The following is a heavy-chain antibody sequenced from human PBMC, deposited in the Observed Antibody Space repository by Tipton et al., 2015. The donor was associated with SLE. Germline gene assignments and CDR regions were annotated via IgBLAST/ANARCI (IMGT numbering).Heavy chain of an antibody. D-gene: IGHD4-17*01. CDR2: IYYSGST. CDR3: AGRYGDYPFYYYYYMDV. J-gene: IGHJ6*03. Sequence: TLSLTCTVSGGSISSYYWSWIRQPPGKGLEWIGYIYYSGSTNYNPSLKSRVTISVDTSKNQFSLKLSSVTAADTAVYYCAGRYGDYPFYYYYYMDVWGKGTRSPSP. CDR1: GGSISSYY. V-gene: IGHV4-59*07.